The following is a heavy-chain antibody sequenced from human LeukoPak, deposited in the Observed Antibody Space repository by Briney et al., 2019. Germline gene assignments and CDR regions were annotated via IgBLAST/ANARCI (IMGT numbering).Heavy chain of an antibody. Sequence: GGSLRLSCAASGFTFDDYAMHWVRQAPGKGLEWVSGISWNSGSIGYADSVKGRFTISRDNAKNSLYLQMNSLRAEDTALHYCAKALAPDAFDIWGQGTMVTVSS. J-gene: IGHJ3*02. CDR3: AKALAPDAFDI. CDR1: GFTFDDYA. V-gene: IGHV3-9*01. CDR2: ISWNSGSI.